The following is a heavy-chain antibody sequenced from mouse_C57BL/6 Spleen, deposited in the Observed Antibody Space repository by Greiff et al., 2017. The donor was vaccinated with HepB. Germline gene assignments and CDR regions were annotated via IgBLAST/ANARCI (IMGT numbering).Heavy chain of an antibody. CDR3: ARESYGNYEAMDY. CDR1: GYTFTSYW. CDR2: IDPSDSET. J-gene: IGHJ4*01. Sequence: QVQLQQPGAELVRPGSSVKLSCKASGYTFTSYWMHWVKQRPIQGLEWIGNIDPSDSETHYNQKFKDKATLTVDKSSSTAYMQLSSLTSEDSAVYYCARESYGNYEAMDYWGQGTSVTVSS. D-gene: IGHD2-1*01. V-gene: IGHV1-52*01.